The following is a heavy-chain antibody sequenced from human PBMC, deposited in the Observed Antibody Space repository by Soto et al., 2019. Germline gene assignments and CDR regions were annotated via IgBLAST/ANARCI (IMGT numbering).Heavy chain of an antibody. J-gene: IGHJ4*02. CDR1: GFTLSDYY. D-gene: IGHD2-21*01. V-gene: IGHV3-72*01. CDR3: CRDVAGDY. CDR2: IRDKSKSYTI. Sequence: GGSLRLSCAASGFTLSDYYIDWVRQAPGKGLEWVGHIRDKSKSYTIDYAASVKGRFTISRDDSKNSVFLQMDSLKSEDTAIYYCCRDVAGDYWGQGTRVTVSS.